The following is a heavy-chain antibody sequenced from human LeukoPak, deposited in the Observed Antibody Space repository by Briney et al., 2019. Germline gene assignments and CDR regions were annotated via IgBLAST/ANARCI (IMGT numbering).Heavy chain of an antibody. CDR3: ARDSAVTGYSLDY. V-gene: IGHV4-38-2*02. CDR1: GYSISSGYY. J-gene: IGHJ4*02. Sequence: KTSETLSLTCTVSGYSISSGYYWGWIRQPPGKGLEWIGSIYHSGSTHFNPSLKSRVTISVDTSKNQFSLKLSSVTAADTAVYYCARDSAVTGYSLDYWGQGTLVTVSS. D-gene: IGHD3-9*01. CDR2: IYHSGST.